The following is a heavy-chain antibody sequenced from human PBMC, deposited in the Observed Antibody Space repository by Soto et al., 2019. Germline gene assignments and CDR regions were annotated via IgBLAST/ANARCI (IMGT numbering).Heavy chain of an antibody. CDR2: ISYDGSNK. Sequence: HPGGSLRLSCAASGFTFSSYAMHWVRQAPGKGLEWVAVISYDGSNKYYADSVKGRFTISRDNSKNTLYLQMNSLRAEDTAVYYCARESYDSSGYYLNWFDPWGQGTLVTVSS. V-gene: IGHV3-30-3*01. CDR1: GFTFSSYA. J-gene: IGHJ5*02. CDR3: ARESYDSSGYYLNWFDP. D-gene: IGHD3-22*01.